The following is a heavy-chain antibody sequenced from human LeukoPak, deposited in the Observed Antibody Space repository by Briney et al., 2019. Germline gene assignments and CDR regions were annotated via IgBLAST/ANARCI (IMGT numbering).Heavy chain of an antibody. V-gene: IGHV1-2*02. CDR1: GYSFTGHY. D-gene: IGHD2-21*02. J-gene: IGHJ4*02. CDR2: LNPNSGGT. Sequence: ASVKVSCKASGYSFTGHYIHWVRQAPGQGLEWMGWLNPNSGGTKFAQKFQARVTLTRDTSISTAYMELSRLRSDDTAVYYCARGPGPYCGGDCSDFDYWGQGTLVTVSS. CDR3: ARGPGPYCGGDCSDFDY.